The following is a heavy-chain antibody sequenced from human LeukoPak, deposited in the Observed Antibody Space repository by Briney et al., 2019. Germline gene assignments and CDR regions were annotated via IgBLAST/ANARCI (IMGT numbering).Heavy chain of an antibody. V-gene: IGHV3-30*02. J-gene: IGHJ1*01. CDR1: GFTFSSYG. Sequence: GGSLRLSCAASGFTFSSYGMHWVRQAPGKGLERVAFIRYDGSNKYYADSEKGRFTISRDNSKNTLYLQMNSLRSEDTAVYYCASPPYSSTRKVGYFQHWGQGTLVTVSS. CDR2: IRYDGSNK. CDR3: ASPPYSSTRKVGYFQH. D-gene: IGHD6-13*01.